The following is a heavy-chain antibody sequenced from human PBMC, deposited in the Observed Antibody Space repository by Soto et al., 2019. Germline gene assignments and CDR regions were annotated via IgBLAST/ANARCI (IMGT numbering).Heavy chain of an antibody. CDR3: ARTQYYGSGRMAFDY. CDR2: IYYSGST. J-gene: IGHJ4*02. D-gene: IGHD3-10*01. V-gene: IGHV4-39*01. CDR1: GGSISSSSYY. Sequence: SETLSLTCTVSGGSISSSSYYWGWIRQPPGKGLEWIGSIYYSGSTYYNPSLKSRVTISVDTSKNQFSLKLSSVTAADTAVYYCARTQYYGSGRMAFDYWGQGTLVTVSS.